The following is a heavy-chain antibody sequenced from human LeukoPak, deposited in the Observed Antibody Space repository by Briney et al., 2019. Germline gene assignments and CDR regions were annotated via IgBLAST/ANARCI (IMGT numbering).Heavy chain of an antibody. J-gene: IGHJ4*02. V-gene: IGHV5-51*01. Sequence: GESLKVSCKGSGYSFTSYWIGWVRQMPGKRLEWMGIIYPGDSDTGYSPSFQGQVTISADKSTSTAYLQWSSLKASDTAMYYCARQSNLTYTNSVDYWGQGTQVTVSS. D-gene: IGHD2-2*02. CDR3: ARQSNLTYTNSVDY. CDR2: IYPGDSDT. CDR1: GYSFTSYW.